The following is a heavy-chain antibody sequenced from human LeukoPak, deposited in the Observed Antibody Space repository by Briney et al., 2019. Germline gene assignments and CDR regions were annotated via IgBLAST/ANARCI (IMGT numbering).Heavy chain of an antibody. CDR1: GFAFSTYS. CDR2: ISDSGGST. CDR3: AKAPRTTRGKYYYDSSGYYYFDY. D-gene: IGHD3-22*01. J-gene: IGHJ4*02. V-gene: IGHV3-23*01. Sequence: GGSLRLSCAASGFAFSTYSMNWVRQAPGKGLEWVSGISDSGGSTYYADSVKGRFTISRDNSKNTLYLQMNSLRAEDTAVYYCAKAPRTTRGKYYYDSSGYYYFDYWGQGTLVTVSS.